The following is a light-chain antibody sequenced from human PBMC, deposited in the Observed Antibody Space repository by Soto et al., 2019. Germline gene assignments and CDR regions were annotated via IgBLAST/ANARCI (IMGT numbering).Light chain of an antibody. Sequence: DIQMTQSPSTLSASVGDRVSITCRASQSISGWLAWYQQKPGKAPKLLIYKASSLESGVPSRFSGSGSGTEFTLTISSLQHDDFATYYCQEYNTNSRYTFGQGTKLEIK. J-gene: IGKJ2*01. CDR1: QSISGW. CDR2: KAS. CDR3: QEYNTNSRYT. V-gene: IGKV1-5*03.